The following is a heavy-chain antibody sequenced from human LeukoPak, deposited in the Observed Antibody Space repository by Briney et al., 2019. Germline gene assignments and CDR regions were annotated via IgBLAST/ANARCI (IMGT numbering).Heavy chain of an antibody. J-gene: IGHJ4*02. CDR1: GFAFNTYA. D-gene: IGHD3-16*02. CDR3: AREIFGWGSYPDF. Sequence: QPGRSLRLSCAASGFAFNTYAMHWVRQAPGQGLEWVALIWHDGSHKFYSNSVRGQFTISRDNSKNTVPLQMNNLRPDDTAVYYCAREIFGWGSYPDFWGQGTLVTVSS. V-gene: IGHV3-33*01. CDR2: IWHDGSHK.